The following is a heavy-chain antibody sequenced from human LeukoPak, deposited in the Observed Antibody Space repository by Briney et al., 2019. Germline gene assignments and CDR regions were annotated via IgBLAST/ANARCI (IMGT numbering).Heavy chain of an antibody. CDR3: ARVRGSGNRLGYFDY. Sequence: GGSLRLSCAASGFTFSDYEMNWGGQAPGKGLEGISSFFFSGRPLYSSASLKRRFTISLDNANSSMYLQMNRLRVEDMSVYYCARVRGSGNRLGYFDYWGQGTLVTVSS. CDR2: FFFSGRPL. V-gene: IGHV3-48*03. D-gene: IGHD3-10*01. J-gene: IGHJ4*02. CDR1: GFTFSDYE.